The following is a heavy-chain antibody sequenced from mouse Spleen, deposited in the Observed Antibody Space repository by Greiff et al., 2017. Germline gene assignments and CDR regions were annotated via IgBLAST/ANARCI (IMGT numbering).Heavy chain of an antibody. CDR2: IDPSDSYT. D-gene: IGHD2-1*01. J-gene: IGHJ2*01. V-gene: IGHV1-50*01. CDR3: ASPLYYGNSYYFNY. CDR1: GYTFTSYW. Sequence: QVQLQQPGAELVKPGASVKLSCKASGYTFTSYWMQWVKQRPGQGLEWIGEIDPSDSYTNYNQKFKGKATLTVDTSSSTAYMQLSSLTSEDSAVYYCASPLYYGNSYYFNYWGQGTTLTVSS.